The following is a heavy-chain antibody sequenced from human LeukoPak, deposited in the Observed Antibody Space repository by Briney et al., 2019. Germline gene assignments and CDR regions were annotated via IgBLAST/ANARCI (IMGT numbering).Heavy chain of an antibody. Sequence: ASVKVSCKASGGTFSSYAIGWVRQAPGQGLEWMGGIIPIFGTANYAQKFQGRVTITADESTSTAYMELSSLRSEDTAVYYCARGIQLWLNWFDPWGQGTLVTVSS. CDR2: IIPIFGTA. V-gene: IGHV1-69*13. J-gene: IGHJ5*02. D-gene: IGHD5-18*01. CDR1: GGTFSSYA. CDR3: ARGIQLWLNWFDP.